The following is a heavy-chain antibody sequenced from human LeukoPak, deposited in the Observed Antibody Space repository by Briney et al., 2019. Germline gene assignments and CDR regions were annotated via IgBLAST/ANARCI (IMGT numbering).Heavy chain of an antibody. CDR1: GDSFSSTSAG. V-gene: IGHV6-1*01. CDR2: TYYRSTWSY. CDR3: ARGADWLDP. J-gene: IGHJ5*02. Sequence: SQTLSLTCAISGDSFSSTSAGWNWIRHSPSRGLEWLGRTYYRSTWSYEYASSVKSRITINPDTSKNRFSLQLNSVTPEDTAVYYCARGADWLDPWGQGIQVTVSS.